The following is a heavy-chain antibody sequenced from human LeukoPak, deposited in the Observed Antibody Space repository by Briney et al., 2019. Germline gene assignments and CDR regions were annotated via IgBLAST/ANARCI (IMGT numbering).Heavy chain of an antibody. Sequence: GGSLRLSCAASGFTFSSYWMSWVRQAPGKGLEWVANIKQDGSEIFYVDSVKGRFTISRDNTKNSLYLQMNSLRAEDTAVYYCARDVSHYMDVWGKGTTVTVSS. V-gene: IGHV3-7*01. CDR3: ARDVSHYMDV. CDR2: IKQDGSEI. D-gene: IGHD5/OR15-5a*01. J-gene: IGHJ6*03. CDR1: GFTFSSYW.